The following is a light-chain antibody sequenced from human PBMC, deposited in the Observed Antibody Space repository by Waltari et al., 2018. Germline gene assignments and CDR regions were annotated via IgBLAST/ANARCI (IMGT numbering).Light chain of an antibody. CDR3: QQYHSRPVLA. CDR2: DAS. CDR1: QSVSTN. J-gene: IGKJ4*01. Sequence: EIVMTQSPAILSSPLGERAPLSGRASQSVSTNLARYPGKPGQPPSLLFYDASTRAAHIPARFSGSGTGTEFTLTISSLQSEDFAVYYCQQYHSRPVLAFGGGTKVEI. V-gene: IGKV3D-15*01.